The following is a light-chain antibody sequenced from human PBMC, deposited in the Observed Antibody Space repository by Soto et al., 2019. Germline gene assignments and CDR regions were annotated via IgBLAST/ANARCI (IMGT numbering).Light chain of an antibody. Sequence: DIQMTQSPSTLSASVGDRVTITCRASQSISSWLAWYQQKPGKAPNLLIYKASNLQSGVPSGFSGSGSGTEFTLNISSLQPDDFATYYCQQYDSYPWTFGQGTKVEIK. CDR3: QQYDSYPWT. CDR2: KAS. V-gene: IGKV1-5*03. J-gene: IGKJ1*01. CDR1: QSISSW.